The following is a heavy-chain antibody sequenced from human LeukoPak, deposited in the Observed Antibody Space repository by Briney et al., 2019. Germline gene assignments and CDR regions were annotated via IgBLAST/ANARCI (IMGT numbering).Heavy chain of an antibody. CDR3: AKDLRWLQYGY. D-gene: IGHD5-24*01. J-gene: IGHJ4*02. CDR1: GFTFSSYA. Sequence: GASLRLSCAASGFTFSSYAMSWVRQAPGKGLXXXSAISDSGGSTYYADSVKGRFTISRDNSKNTLYLQMNSLRAEDTAVYSCAKDLRWLQYGYWGQGTLVTVSS. V-gene: IGHV3-23*01. CDR2: ISDSGGST.